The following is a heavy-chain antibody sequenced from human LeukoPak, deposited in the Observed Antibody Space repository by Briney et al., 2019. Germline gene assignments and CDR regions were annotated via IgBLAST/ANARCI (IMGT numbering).Heavy chain of an antibody. V-gene: IGHV4-59*08. CDR1: GGSISSYY. CDR2: FYYTEST. D-gene: IGHD3-3*02. CDR3: ARSLADDAFDI. Sequence: SETLSLTCTVSGGSISSYYWSWIRQPPGKGLEWIGYFYYTESTNYNPSLKSRGTISVDTSRNQFSLKLSSVTAADTAVYYCARSLADDAFDIWGQGTMVTVSS. J-gene: IGHJ3*02.